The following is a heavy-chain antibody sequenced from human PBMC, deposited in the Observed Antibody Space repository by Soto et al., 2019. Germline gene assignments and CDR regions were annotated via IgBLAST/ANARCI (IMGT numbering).Heavy chain of an antibody. J-gene: IGHJ6*02. V-gene: IGHV1-69*06. CDR2: IIPIFGTA. CDR3: ARDRAVAGAYLDGMDV. Sequence: SVKVSCKASGGTFSSYAISWVRQAPGQGLEWMGGIIPIFGTANYAQNFQSRVTITADRSTSTAYMDLSSLRSEDTAVYYCARDRAVAGAYLDGMDVWGLGTMVNVSS. CDR1: GGTFSSYA. D-gene: IGHD6-19*01.